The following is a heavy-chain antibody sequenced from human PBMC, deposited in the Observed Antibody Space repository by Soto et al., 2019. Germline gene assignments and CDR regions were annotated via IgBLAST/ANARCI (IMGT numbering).Heavy chain of an antibody. V-gene: IGHV3-73*01. CDR1: GFTFSGSA. Sequence: GGSLRLSCAASGFTFSGSAMHWVRQASGKGLEWVGRIRSKANRYATAYAASVKGRLTISRDDSKNAAYLQMNSLKTEDTDVYYETRRVVVNSSGWVDYWGQGNLVNVSS. D-gene: IGHD6-19*01. J-gene: IGHJ4*02. CDR2: IRSKANRYAT. CDR3: TRRVVVNSSGWVDY.